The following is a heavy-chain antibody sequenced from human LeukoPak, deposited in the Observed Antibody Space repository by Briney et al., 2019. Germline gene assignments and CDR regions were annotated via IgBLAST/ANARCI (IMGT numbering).Heavy chain of an antibody. V-gene: IGHV3-48*04. CDR2: TSSSSSTI. J-gene: IGHJ6*02. Sequence: PGGSLRLSCAASGFTFSGYDMSWVRQAPGKGLEWVSYTSSSSSTIYYADSVKSRFTISRDNAKNSLYLRMNSLRAEDTAVYYCARLRYYGMDVWGQGTTVTVSS. CDR1: GFTFSGYD. CDR3: ARLRYYGMDV.